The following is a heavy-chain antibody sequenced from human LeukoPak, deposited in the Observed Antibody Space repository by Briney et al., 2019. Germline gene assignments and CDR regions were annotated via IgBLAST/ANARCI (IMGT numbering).Heavy chain of an antibody. V-gene: IGHV3-30-3*01. CDR3: AREGACHRGVMDY. Sequence: GGSLRLSCAASGFTFSSYAMHWVRQAPGEGLEWVAVISYDGSNKYYADSVKGRFIISRDNSKNTLYLQMNSLRAEDTAVYYCAREGACHRGVMDYWGQGTLVTVSS. CDR2: ISYDGSNK. CDR1: GFTFSSYA. D-gene: IGHD3-10*01. J-gene: IGHJ4*02.